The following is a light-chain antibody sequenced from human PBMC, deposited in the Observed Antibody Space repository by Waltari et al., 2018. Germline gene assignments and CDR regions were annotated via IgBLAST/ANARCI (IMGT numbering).Light chain of an antibody. CDR1: NSNIGGNS. V-gene: IGLV1-44*01. J-gene: IGLJ3*02. Sequence: QSVLTQPPSVSGTPGQRVTISCSGSNSNIGGNSVNWYQQLPGSAPKLLIVNDNQGPSGVPYRFSGFESGPSAALAKTGLQSEDDAYYYCAVWDDSLGEVFGGGTKLTVL. CDR2: NDN. CDR3: AVWDDSLGEV.